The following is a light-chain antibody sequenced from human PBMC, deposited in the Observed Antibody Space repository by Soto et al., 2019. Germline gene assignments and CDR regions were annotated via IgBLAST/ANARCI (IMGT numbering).Light chain of an antibody. J-gene: IGKJ4*01. CDR2: AAS. Sequence: EIVMTQSPATLSVSPGERATLSCRASQSVSTNLAWYQQKPGQAPRLLIYAASVRATAIPARFSGSGSGTEFTLTISSMQSEDFAVYYCQQYHERPPNLSFGGGTKVEIK. CDR1: QSVSTN. V-gene: IGKV3-15*01. CDR3: QQYHERPPNLS.